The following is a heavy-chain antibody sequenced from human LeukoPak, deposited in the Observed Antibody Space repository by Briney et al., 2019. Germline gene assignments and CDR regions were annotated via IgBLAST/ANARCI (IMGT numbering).Heavy chain of an antibody. CDR3: ARGKSDAFDI. CDR2: IYYSGST. V-gene: IGHV4-39*07. Sequence: SETLSLTCTVSGGSISSSSYYWRWIRQPPGKGLEWIGSIYYSGSTYYNPSLKSRVTISVDTSKNQFSLKLSSVTAADTAVYYCARGKSDAFDIWGQGTMVTVSS. CDR1: GGSISSSSYY. J-gene: IGHJ3*02.